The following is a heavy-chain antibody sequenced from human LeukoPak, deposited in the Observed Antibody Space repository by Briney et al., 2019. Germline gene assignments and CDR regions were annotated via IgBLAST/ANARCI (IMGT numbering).Heavy chain of an antibody. CDR2: IRYDGSNK. D-gene: IGHD3-9*01. CDR3: AKDTPATGYHLDS. Sequence: PGGSLRLSCAASGFTFSSYEMNWVRQAPGKGLEWVAFIRYDGSNKYYADSVKGRFTISRDNSENTLYLQINSLRVEDTAVYYCAKDTPATGYHLDSWGQGTLVTVSS. J-gene: IGHJ4*02. V-gene: IGHV3-30*02. CDR1: GFTFSSYE.